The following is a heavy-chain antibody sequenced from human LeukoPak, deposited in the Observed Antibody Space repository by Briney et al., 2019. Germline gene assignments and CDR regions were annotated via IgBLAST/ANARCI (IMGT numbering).Heavy chain of an antibody. CDR1: GGSISSFY. D-gene: IGHD3-22*01. J-gene: IGHJ4*02. CDR3: ARVGIISEPTATFYFDY. CDR2: IFYTGST. V-gene: IGHV4-59*06. Sequence: SETLSLTCTVSGGSISSFYWNWIRQSPGKGLEWIGYIFYTGSTYYNPSLNSRINISVVTSKNQFSLQLSSVTAADTAVYYCARVGIISEPTATFYFDYWGQGTLVTVSS.